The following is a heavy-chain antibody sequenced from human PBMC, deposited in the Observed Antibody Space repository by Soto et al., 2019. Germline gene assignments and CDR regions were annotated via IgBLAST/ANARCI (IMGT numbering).Heavy chain of an antibody. V-gene: IGHV3-23*01. J-gene: IGHJ6*03. Sequence: GGSLRLSCAASGFTFSSYAMSWVRQAPGKGLEWVSAISGSGGSTYYADSVKGRFTISRGNSKNTLYLQMNSLRAEDTAVYYCAKTYYGSGSYYTPSYYYYYYMDVWGKGTTVTVS. CDR2: ISGSGGST. D-gene: IGHD3-10*01. CDR1: GFTFSSYA. CDR3: AKTYYGSGSYYTPSYYYYYYMDV.